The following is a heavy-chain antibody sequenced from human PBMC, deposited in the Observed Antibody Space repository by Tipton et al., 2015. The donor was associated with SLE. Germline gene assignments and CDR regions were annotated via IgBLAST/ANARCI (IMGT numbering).Heavy chain of an antibody. J-gene: IGHJ3*02. CDR3: ARTITMMMFPGAFDI. D-gene: IGHD3-22*01. V-gene: IGHV4-39*07. CDR1: GGSISSSSYY. CDR2: IYYSGST. Sequence: TLSLTCTVSGGSISSSSYYWGWIRQPPGKGLEWIGSIYYSGSTYYNPSLKSRVTISVDTSKNQFSLKLSSVTAADTAVYYCARTITMMMFPGAFDIWGQGTMVTVSS.